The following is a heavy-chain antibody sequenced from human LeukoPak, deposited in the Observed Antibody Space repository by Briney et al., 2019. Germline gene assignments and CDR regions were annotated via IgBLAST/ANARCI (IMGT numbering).Heavy chain of an antibody. Sequence: ASVKVSCKASGYSFTTYYIHWGRQAPAQGLEWMGVINPSGGSTSFAQKFQARLTMPRDTATSPVYMELSGLSSEDTAVYYCAREIVVVPSAMGFVPWGQGALVTVSS. D-gene: IGHD2-2*01. J-gene: IGHJ5*02. CDR2: INPSGGST. CDR3: AREIVVVPSAMGFVP. CDR1: GYSFTTYY. V-gene: IGHV1-46*01.